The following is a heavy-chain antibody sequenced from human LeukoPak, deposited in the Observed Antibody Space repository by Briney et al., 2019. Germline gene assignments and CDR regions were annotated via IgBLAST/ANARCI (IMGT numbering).Heavy chain of an antibody. Sequence: PGESLKISCQGSGYSFTSYWIGWVRQMPGKGLEWMGIIYPGDSDTRYSPSFQGQVTISADKSISTAYLQWSSLKASDTAMYYCARLEVGYCSGGSCRYFDYWGQGTLVTVSS. CDR1: GYSFTSYW. V-gene: IGHV5-51*01. CDR3: ARLEVGYCSGGSCRYFDY. J-gene: IGHJ4*02. CDR2: IYPGDSDT. D-gene: IGHD2-15*01.